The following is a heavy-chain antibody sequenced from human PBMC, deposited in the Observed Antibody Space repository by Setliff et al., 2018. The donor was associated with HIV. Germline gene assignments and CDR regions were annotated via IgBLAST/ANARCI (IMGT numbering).Heavy chain of an antibody. CDR3: ARDFTYDYDSSGPG. CDR2: INPNTGGT. V-gene: IGHV1-2*06. J-gene: IGHJ4*02. Sequence: GASVKVSCKTSGYTFTGYYIHWVRQVPGQGLEWMGRINPNTGGTDYAQKFQGRVTMTGDTSISTAYMELSRLRSDDTAVYYCARDFTYDYDSSGPGWGQVTLVTVSS. D-gene: IGHD3-22*01. CDR1: GYTFTGYY.